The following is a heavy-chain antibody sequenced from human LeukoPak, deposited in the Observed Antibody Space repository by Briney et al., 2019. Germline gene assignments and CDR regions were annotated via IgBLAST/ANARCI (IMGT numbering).Heavy chain of an antibody. V-gene: IGHV3-11*04. CDR1: GFTFSDYY. D-gene: IGHD3-22*01. CDR3: ARETFYYDNTGHYYSAFEDY. J-gene: IGHJ4*02. CDR2: ISSSGSTI. Sequence: GGSLRLSCAASGFTFSDYYMSWIRQAPGKGLEWVSYISSSGSTIYYADSVKGRFTISRDNAKNSLYLQMNSLRAEDTAVYYCARETFYYDNTGHYYSAFEDYWGQGTLVTVSS.